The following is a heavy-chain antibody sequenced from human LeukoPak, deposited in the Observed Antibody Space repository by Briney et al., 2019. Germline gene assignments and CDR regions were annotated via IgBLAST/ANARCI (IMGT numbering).Heavy chain of an antibody. CDR3: ARERYCTSATCYVGVPFDS. CDR1: GFTFNTYY. CDR2: IKQDGSEN. D-gene: IGHD2-2*01. Sequence: GGSLRLSCAASGFTFNTYYMAWVRQAPGKGLEWVAGIKQDGSENYYMDSVKGRFTISRDNSRNSLYLQMNSLRAEDTAVYFCARERYCTSATCYVGVPFDSWGQGTLVTVSS. J-gene: IGHJ4*02. V-gene: IGHV3-7*01.